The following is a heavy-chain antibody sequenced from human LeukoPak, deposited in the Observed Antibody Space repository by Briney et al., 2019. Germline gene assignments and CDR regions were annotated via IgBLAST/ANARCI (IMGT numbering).Heavy chain of an antibody. Sequence: PGGSLRLSCAASGFTFSSYWMSWVRQAPGKGLEWVANIKQDGSEKYYVDSVKGRFTISRDNAKNSLYLQMDSLRAEDTAVYYCARDSLGAAVAYYFIYWGQGTLVTVSS. J-gene: IGHJ4*02. D-gene: IGHD2/OR15-2a*01. CDR1: GFTFSSYW. CDR3: ARDSLGAAVAYYFIY. V-gene: IGHV3-7*03. CDR2: IKQDGSEK.